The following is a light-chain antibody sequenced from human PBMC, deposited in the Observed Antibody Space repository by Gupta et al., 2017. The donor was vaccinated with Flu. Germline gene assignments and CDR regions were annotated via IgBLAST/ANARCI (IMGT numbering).Light chain of an antibody. J-gene: IGKJ1*01. V-gene: IGKV1-39*01. CDR1: QDVRNY. Sequence: GDRVTITCRTSQDVRNYLHWYQQKPESAPKHLIFGASNLQTGVPSRFSGSGSGTDFTLTITNLQPEDFATYFCQHTYNTPRTFGQGTKVEIK. CDR3: QHTYNTPRT. CDR2: GAS.